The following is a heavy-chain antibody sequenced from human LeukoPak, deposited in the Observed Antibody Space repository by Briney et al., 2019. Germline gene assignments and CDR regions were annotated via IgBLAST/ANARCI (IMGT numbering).Heavy chain of an antibody. CDR2: IYYSGST. D-gene: IGHD3-22*01. Sequence: SETLSLTCAVSGGSISSSDWWSWVRQSPGKGLEWIGSIYYSGSTYYNPSLKSRVTISVDTSKNQFSLKLSSVTAADTAVYYCARSTYYYDSSSDYWGQGTLVTVSS. CDR1: GGSISSSDW. J-gene: IGHJ4*02. V-gene: IGHV4-39*01. CDR3: ARSTYYYDSSSDY.